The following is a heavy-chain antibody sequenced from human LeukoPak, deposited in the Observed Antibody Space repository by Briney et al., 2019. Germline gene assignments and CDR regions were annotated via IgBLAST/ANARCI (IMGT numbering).Heavy chain of an antibody. CDR2: INSDGSTT. J-gene: IGHJ4*02. CDR1: GFTFSSYW. Sequence: GGSLRLSCAASGFTFSSYWMHWVRQAPGKGLVGVSRINSDGSTTTYADSVKGRFTISRDNAKNTLYLQMNSLRAEDTAVYYCARRGDYGDYLGQGTLVTVSS. CDR3: ARRGDYGDY. V-gene: IGHV3-74*01.